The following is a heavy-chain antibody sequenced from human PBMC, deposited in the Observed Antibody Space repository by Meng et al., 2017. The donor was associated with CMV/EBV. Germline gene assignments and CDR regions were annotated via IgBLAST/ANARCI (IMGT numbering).Heavy chain of an antibody. V-gene: IGHV1-69*05. J-gene: IGHJ5*02. CDR1: GGTFSSYA. D-gene: IGHD2-2*01. CDR2: IIPIFGTA. CDR3: ASGPERWYQPRRNWFDP. Sequence: SVKVSCKASGGTFSSYAISWVRQAPGLGLEWMGGIIPIFGTANYAQKFQGRVTITTDESTSTAYMELSSLRSEDTAVYYCASGPERWYQPRRNWFDPWGQGTLVTVSS.